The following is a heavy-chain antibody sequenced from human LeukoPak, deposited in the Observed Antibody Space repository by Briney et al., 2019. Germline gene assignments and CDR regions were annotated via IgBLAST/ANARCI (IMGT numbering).Heavy chain of an antibody. J-gene: IGHJ6*03. D-gene: IGHD3-22*01. CDR3: ARSIDSSGYMDV. CDR1: GYTFTSYE. CDR2: MNPNSGNT. Sequence: GASVKVSCKASGYTFTSYEINWVRQATGQGLEWMGWMNPNSGNTGYAQKFQGRVTMTKNTSIGTAYMELSSLRSEDTAVYYCARSIDSSGYMDVWGKGTTVTVSS. V-gene: IGHV1-8*01.